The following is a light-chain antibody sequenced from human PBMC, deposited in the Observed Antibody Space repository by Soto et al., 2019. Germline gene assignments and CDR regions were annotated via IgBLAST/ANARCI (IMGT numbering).Light chain of an antibody. Sequence: DIQMTQSPSSVSASVGDRVTISCRASQDISSWLVWYQQKPGKAPKLLIYAASSLQSGVPPRFSGSVSGTDFTLTISSLQPEDFATYYCQQANSLPLTFGPGTKVEIK. J-gene: IGKJ3*01. CDR1: QDISSW. V-gene: IGKV1D-12*01. CDR2: AAS. CDR3: QQANSLPLT.